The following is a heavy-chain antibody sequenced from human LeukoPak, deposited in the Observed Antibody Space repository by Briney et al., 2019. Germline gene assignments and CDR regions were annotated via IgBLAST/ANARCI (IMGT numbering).Heavy chain of an antibody. CDR3: ARDLWYYGSRSYYNPSYYFDY. V-gene: IGHV3-33*01. CDR1: GFTFSSYG. Sequence: GRSLRLSCAASGFTFSSYGMHWVRQAPGKGLEWVAVIWYDGSNKYYADSVKGRFTISRDNSKNTLYLQMNSLRAEDTAVYYCARDLWYYGSRSYYNPSYYFDYWGQGTLVTVSS. J-gene: IGHJ4*02. D-gene: IGHD3-10*01. CDR2: IWYDGSNK.